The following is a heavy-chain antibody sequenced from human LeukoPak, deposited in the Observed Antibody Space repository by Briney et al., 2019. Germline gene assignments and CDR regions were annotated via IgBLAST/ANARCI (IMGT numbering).Heavy chain of an antibody. CDR3: EGSAGY. V-gene: IGHV3-7*01. CDR1: GFTFSNSW. Sequence: PGGSLRLSCVASGFTFSNSWMSWVRQAPGKGLEWVANIKRDGSEKHYVDSVKGRFTISRDNAKSSLFLQMNSLRAEDTAVYYCEGSAGYWGQGTLVTVSS. CDR2: IKRDGSEK. J-gene: IGHJ4*02.